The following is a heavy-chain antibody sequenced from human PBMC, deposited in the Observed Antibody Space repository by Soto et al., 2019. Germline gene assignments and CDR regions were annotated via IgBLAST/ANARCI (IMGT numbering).Heavy chain of an antibody. Sequence: QVQLQQWGAEVLKPSETLSLTCVVNGGSFSGYYWSWIRQPPGKGLEWIGEINDSGITDSNPSLESRVTISVDRSKNQCSRKLNSVTAADTAVYHCARGRSSVPDRRGIGYYGLDVWGQGTTVTVSS. D-gene: IGHD6-6*01. J-gene: IGHJ6*02. CDR3: ARGRSSVPDRRGIGYYGLDV. CDR2: INDSGIT. CDR1: GGSFSGYY. V-gene: IGHV4-34*01.